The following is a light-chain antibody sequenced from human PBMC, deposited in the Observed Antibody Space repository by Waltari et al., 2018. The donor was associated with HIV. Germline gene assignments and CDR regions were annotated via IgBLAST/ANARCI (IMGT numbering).Light chain of an antibody. CDR3: SAWDGRLSAWV. Sequence: QAGLTQPPAVYHALGQTATLYCTEGNDDFGNAGAPWLQQSQGLPPKLLSYRNNKRASGISYKFSAGRAGNTVFLTIAGLQPEDEADYYCSAWDGRLSAWVFGGGTKLTVL. V-gene: IGLV10-54*04. CDR1: NDDFGNAG. CDR2: RNN. J-gene: IGLJ3*02.